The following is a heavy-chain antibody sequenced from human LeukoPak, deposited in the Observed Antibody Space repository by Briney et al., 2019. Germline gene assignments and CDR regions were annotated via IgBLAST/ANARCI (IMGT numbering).Heavy chain of an antibody. J-gene: IGHJ5*02. Sequence: TGGSLRLSCAASGFTFSNYDMHWVRQATGKGLEWVSAIGSAGDIYYLGSVKGRFTISRENAKNSLYLQMNSLGPGDTALYYCAVVTSSSISWGQGTQVTVSS. CDR3: AVVTSSSIS. V-gene: IGHV3-13*01. CDR2: IGSAGDI. D-gene: IGHD2-21*02. CDR1: GFTFSNYD.